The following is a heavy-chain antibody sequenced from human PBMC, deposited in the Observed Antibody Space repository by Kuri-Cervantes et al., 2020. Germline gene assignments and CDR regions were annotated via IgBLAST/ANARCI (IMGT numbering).Heavy chain of an antibody. Sequence: SVKVSCKASGGTFSSYAISWVRQAPGQGLEWMGGIIPIFGTANYAQKFQGRVTITTDESTSTAYMELSSLRSDDTAVYYCARDEMRWLRFHRYYYMDVWGKGTTVTVSS. V-gene: IGHV1-69*05. D-gene: IGHD5-12*01. J-gene: IGHJ6*03. CDR1: GGTFSSYA. CDR2: IIPIFGTA. CDR3: ARDEMRWLRFHRYYYMDV.